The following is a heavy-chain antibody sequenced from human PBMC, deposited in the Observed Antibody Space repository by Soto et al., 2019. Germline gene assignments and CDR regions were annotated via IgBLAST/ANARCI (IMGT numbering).Heavy chain of an antibody. Sequence: QVQLVQSGAEVKKPGASVKVSCKASGYTFIRYNIHWVRQAPGQGLEWTGMINPSGARTSYAQKFQGRVTMTRDTSTSTVYMEVRSLRPADTAVYYCVRDECSGGSCYFYWGQGTLVTVSS. J-gene: IGHJ4*02. D-gene: IGHD2-15*01. V-gene: IGHV1-46*03. CDR1: GYTFIRYN. CDR3: VRDECSGGSCYFY. CDR2: INPSGART.